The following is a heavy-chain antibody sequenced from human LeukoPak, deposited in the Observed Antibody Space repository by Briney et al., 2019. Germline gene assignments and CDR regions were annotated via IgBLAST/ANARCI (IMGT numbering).Heavy chain of an antibody. CDR3: ARKTYDSSGLTPHPGVFDI. J-gene: IGHJ3*02. CDR1: GYSISSGFY. CDR2: IFHSGST. Sequence: SETLSLTCSVSGYSISSGFYWGWIRQPPGKELEWIGSIFHSGSTYYNPSLKSRVTISVDKSKNQFSLNLSSVTVADTAVYYCARKTYDSSGLTPHPGVFDIWGQGTMVTVSS. V-gene: IGHV4-38-2*02. D-gene: IGHD3-22*01.